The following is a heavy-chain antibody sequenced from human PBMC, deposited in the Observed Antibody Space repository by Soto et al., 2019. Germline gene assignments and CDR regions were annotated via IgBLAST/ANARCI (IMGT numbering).Heavy chain of an antibody. CDR3: AGFISGVVH. J-gene: IGHJ4*02. D-gene: IGHD3-3*02. CDR1: GFTLSDHY. Sequence: EVHLVESGGGLVQPGRSPRLSCAASGFTLSDHYMVWVRQAPGKGLEWVARTKHKPPEYTTEYSAAGKGRFTIARDDSENTWFLQMNSLETEDTVVYCCAGFISGVVHWGQGTMVTVSS. V-gene: IGHV3-72*01. CDR2: TKHKPPEYTT.